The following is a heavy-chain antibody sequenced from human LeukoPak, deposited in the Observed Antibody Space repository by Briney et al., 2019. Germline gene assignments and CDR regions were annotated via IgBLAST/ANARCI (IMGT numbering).Heavy chain of an antibody. CDR3: ATVGGAFDI. Sequence: PSETLSLTCAVYGGSFSGYYWSWIRQPPGKGLQWIGEINHSGSTNYNPSLKSRLTISVDTSKNQFSLKLSSVTAADTAVYYCATVGGAFDIWGQGTMVTVSS. V-gene: IGHV4-34*01. CDR1: GGSFSGYY. D-gene: IGHD3-16*01. J-gene: IGHJ3*02. CDR2: INHSGST.